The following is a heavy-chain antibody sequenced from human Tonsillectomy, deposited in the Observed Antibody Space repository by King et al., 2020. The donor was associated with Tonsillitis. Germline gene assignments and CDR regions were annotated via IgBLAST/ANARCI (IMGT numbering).Heavy chain of an antibody. CDR3: VRTPAAYCGGDCYR. J-gene: IGHJ4*02. CDR1: GGSFGGYY. CDR2: IIYSGST. V-gene: IGHV4-34*12. D-gene: IGHD2-21*02. Sequence: VQLQQWGAGLLKPSETLSVTCAVSGGSFGGYYWTWIRQPPGKGLEWIGNIIYSGSTNYHPSLKNRVTLSLDMSQNQFSLRLTSGTAADSATYFCVRTPAAYCGGDCYRWGQGTLVTVSS.